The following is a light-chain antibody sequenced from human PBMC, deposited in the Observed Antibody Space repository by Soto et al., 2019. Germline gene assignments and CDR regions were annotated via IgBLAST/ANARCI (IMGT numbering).Light chain of an antibody. Sequence: QSVLTQPPSASGSPGQSVTISCTGTSSDVGGYHYVSWYQQHPGKAPKLMIYGVTKRPSGVPDRFSGSKSGNTASLTVSGLQAEDEAYYYCSSYAGSNNYVFGTGTKLTVL. V-gene: IGLV2-8*01. CDR1: SSDVGGYHY. J-gene: IGLJ1*01. CDR3: SSYAGSNNYV. CDR2: GVT.